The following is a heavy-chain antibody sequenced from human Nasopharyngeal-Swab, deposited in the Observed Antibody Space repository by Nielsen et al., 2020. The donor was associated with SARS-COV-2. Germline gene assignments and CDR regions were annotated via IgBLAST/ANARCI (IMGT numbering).Heavy chain of an antibody. V-gene: IGHV3-53*01. CDR1: GLTVSSNY. J-gene: IGHJ6*02. CDR3: ARGPGLRYFDWFSYGMDV. Sequence: GESLKISCTASGLTVSSNYMSWVRQAPGKGLEWVSVIYSGGSTYYADSVKGRFTISRDNSKNTLYLQMNSLRAEDTAVYYCARGPGLRYFDWFSYGMDVWGQGTTVTVSS. D-gene: IGHD3-9*01. CDR2: IYSGGST.